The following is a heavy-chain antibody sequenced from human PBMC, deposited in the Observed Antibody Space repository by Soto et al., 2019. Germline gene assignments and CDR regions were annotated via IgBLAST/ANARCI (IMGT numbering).Heavy chain of an antibody. V-gene: IGHV3-23*01. Sequence: EVQLLESGGRLVQPGGSMRLSCAASGVTFSNYDMNWVRQAPGKGLEWVSGISHGGSSTYYADSVKGRFTISRDNSKNTIYLQMNSLRPEDTAVYYCAKVSWVHLSSEGCSWLDTWGQGTLVTVSS. CDR1: GVTFSNYD. CDR2: ISHGGSST. D-gene: IGHD3-10*01. J-gene: IGHJ5*02. CDR3: AKVSWVHLSSEGCSWLDT.